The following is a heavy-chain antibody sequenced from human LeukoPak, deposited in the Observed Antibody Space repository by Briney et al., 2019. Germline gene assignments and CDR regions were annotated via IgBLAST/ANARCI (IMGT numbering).Heavy chain of an antibody. V-gene: IGHV3-23*01. Sequence: GGSLRLSCAASGFTFSSYAMIWVRQAPGKGLEWVSVISAGGGSTDFADSVKGRFTVSRDNSKNTLYLQMSSLRAEDTAVYYCARGPSGYHNTGGQGTLVTVSS. J-gene: IGHJ4*02. D-gene: IGHD5-12*01. CDR3: ARGPSGYHNT. CDR1: GFTFSSYA. CDR2: ISAGGGST.